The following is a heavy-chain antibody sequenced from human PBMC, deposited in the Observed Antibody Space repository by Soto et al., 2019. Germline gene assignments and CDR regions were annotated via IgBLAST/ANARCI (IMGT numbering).Heavy chain of an antibody. CDR1: GYTVIIEA. CDR3: ARRTQASDSPTTNWCDS. V-gene: IGHV1-18*01. J-gene: IGHJ5*01. Sequence: ASVKVSSKTSGYTVIIEAITWGRQTPGQGLEWMGWISAYNANTHYAEKLQGRVTMTTDTPTSTAYMELRSLRSYDTAVYYCARRTQASDSPTTNWCDSWGKGTLVTVSS. CDR2: ISAYNANT. D-gene: IGHD1-1*01.